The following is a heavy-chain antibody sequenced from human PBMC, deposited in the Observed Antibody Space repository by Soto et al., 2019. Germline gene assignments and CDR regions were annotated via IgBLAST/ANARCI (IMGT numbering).Heavy chain of an antibody. CDR1: GFTVSSNY. CDR2: IYSGGST. D-gene: IGHD6-13*01. J-gene: IGHJ6*02. Sequence: PGGSLRLSCAASGFTVSSNYMSWVRQAPGKGLEWVSVIYSGGSTYYADSVKGRFTISRDNSKNTLYLQMNSLRAEDTAVYYCARANSSSWYMNYYYYGMDVWGQGTTVTVSS. V-gene: IGHV3-66*01. CDR3: ARANSSSWYMNYYYYGMDV.